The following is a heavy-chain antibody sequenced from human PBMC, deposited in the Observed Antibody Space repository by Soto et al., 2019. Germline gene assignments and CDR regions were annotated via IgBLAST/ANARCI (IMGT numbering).Heavy chain of an antibody. J-gene: IGHJ4*02. V-gene: IGHV4-59*08. CDR2: IYYSGST. D-gene: IGHD1-26*01. Sequence: PSETLSLTCTVSGGSISSYYWSWIRQPPGKGLEWIGYIYYSGSTNYNPSLKSRVTISVDTSKNQFSLKLSSVTAADTAVYYCARNSGSYFILFDYWGQGTLVTVS. CDR3: ARNSGSYFILFDY. CDR1: GGSISSYY.